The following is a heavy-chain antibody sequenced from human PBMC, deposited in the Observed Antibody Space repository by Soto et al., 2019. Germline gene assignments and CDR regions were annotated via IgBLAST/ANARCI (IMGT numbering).Heavy chain of an antibody. Sequence: SGPTLVNPTQTLTLTCTFSGFSLSTSGVGVGWIRQPPGKALEWLALIYWDDDKRYSPSLKSRLTITKDTSKNQVVLTMTNMDPVDTATYYCAHSPRYCSSTSCYGYLFDYRGQGTLVTVSS. J-gene: IGHJ4*02. CDR2: IYWDDDK. CDR1: GFSLSTSGVG. CDR3: AHSPRYCSSTSCYGYLFDY. V-gene: IGHV2-5*02. D-gene: IGHD2-2*01.